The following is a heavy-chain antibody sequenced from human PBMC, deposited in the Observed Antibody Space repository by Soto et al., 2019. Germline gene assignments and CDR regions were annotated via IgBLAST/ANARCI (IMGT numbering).Heavy chain of an antibody. D-gene: IGHD1-26*01. CDR2: IIPIFGTA. V-gene: IGHV1-69*01. CDR1: GGTFSSYS. CDR3: ARDGGRPSGGSDY. Sequence: QVQLVQSGAEVKKPGSSVKVSCKASGGTFSSYSINWVRQAPGQGLEWMGEIIPIFGTANYAQKFQGRVTITADESTRTASMELGSLRAEDTAVYYCARDGGRPSGGSDYWVQGTLVTVAS. J-gene: IGHJ4*02.